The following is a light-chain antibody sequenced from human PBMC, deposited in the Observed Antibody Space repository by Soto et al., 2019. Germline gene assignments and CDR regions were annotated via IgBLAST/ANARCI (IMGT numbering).Light chain of an antibody. CDR3: QLYDSSSWT. J-gene: IGKJ1*01. CDR2: GAS. V-gene: IGKV3-20*01. CDR1: QSVSNTY. Sequence: IVLTHAPCTLSLSPGYTATLSCMSSQSVSNTYLAWYQQKPGQAPRLLIYGASSRATGFPDRFSGSGSGTDFTLTISRLETEDFAVYYCQLYDSSSWTFGQGTKVDIK.